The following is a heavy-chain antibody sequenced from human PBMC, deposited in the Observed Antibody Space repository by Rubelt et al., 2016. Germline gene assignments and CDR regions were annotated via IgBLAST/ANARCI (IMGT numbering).Heavy chain of an antibody. CDR1: GFTFSSHA. Sequence: GLAQPGGSLRLSCAASGFTFSSHAMSWIRQAPGKGLEWVSAISGSGGGTYYADSVKGRFTISRDNSKNTLSLQMNSLRAEDTAVYYCARALRLENFDYWGQGTLVTVSS. CDR3: ARALRLENFDY. J-gene: IGHJ4*02. V-gene: IGHV3-23*01. D-gene: IGHD5-24*01. CDR2: ISGSGGGT.